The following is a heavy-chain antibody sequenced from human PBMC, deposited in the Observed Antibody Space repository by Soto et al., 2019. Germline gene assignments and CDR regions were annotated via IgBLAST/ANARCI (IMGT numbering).Heavy chain of an antibody. Sequence: SDTLCLTWNVSGISFSDQHCSWIRQAPGKGLEWVGYVYSNWSTTYNPSLESRVTISLDMSKSQLSLRMTSVTAADTAVHYCARFGASAAQDDNWGQGTLVPVSS. J-gene: IGHJ4*02. D-gene: IGHD6-25*01. V-gene: IGHV4-59*11. CDR3: ARFGASAAQDDN. CDR2: VYSNWST. CDR1: GISFSDQH.